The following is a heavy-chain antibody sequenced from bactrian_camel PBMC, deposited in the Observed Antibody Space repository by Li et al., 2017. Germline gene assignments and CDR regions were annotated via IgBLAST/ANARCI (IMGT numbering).Heavy chain of an antibody. CDR1: GFTFDEYD. J-gene: IGHJ4*01. D-gene: IGHD1*01. Sequence: HVQLVESGGGLVETGGSLRLSCAASGFTFDEYDMAWYRQPPTNECELVSRISTDGSTYYGDSVKGRFTISQDNAKNMMYLQMHSLKPEDTAMYYCAAAFSCPNGLRTLRPVYWGQGTQVTVS. V-gene: IGHV3S60*01. CDR3: AAAFSCPNGLRTLRPVY. CDR2: ISTDGST.